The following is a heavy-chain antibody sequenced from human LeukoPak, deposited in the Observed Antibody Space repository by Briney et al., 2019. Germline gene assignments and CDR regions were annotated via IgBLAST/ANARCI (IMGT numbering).Heavy chain of an antibody. CDR3: ARVRSSTSLYYFDY. V-gene: IGHV1-69*02. CDR1: GGTFSSNT. J-gene: IGHJ4*02. CDR2: IIPILGIA. D-gene: IGHD2-2*01. Sequence: SVKVSCKXSGGTFSSNTISWVRQAPRQGLEWMGRIIPILGIANYAQKLQGRVMITADKSTSTAYMELSSLRSEDTAVYYCARVRSSTSLYYFDYWGQGTLVTVSS.